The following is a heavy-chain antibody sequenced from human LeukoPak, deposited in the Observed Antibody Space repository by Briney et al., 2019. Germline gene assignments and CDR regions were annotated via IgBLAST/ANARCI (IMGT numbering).Heavy chain of an antibody. J-gene: IGHJ5*02. Sequence: SETLSLTCAVYGGSFSGYYWSWIRQPPGKGLEWIGEINRSGSTSYNPSLKSRVTISVDTSKNQFSLKLSSVTAADTAVYYCARAYFVDRRWFDPWGQGTLVTVSS. CDR3: ARAYFVDRRWFDP. CDR2: INRSGST. V-gene: IGHV4-34*01. CDR1: GGSFSGYY. D-gene: IGHD3-10*01.